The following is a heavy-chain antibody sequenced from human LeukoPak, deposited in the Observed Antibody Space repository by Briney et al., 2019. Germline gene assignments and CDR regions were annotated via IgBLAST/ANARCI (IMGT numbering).Heavy chain of an antibody. CDR1: GFTFSSFS. Sequence: GGSLRLSCTASGFTFSSFSMNWVRQAPGKGLGWVSSISSSSSYIYYADSVKGRFTISRDNAKNSLYLQMNSLRAGDTAVYYCARDVQVATIYPLDYWGQGTLVTVSS. CDR2: ISSSSSYI. CDR3: ARDVQVATIYPLDY. D-gene: IGHD5-12*01. J-gene: IGHJ4*02. V-gene: IGHV3-21*01.